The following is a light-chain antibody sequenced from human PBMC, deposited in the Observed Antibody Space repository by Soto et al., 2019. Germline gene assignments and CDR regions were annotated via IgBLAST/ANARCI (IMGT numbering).Light chain of an antibody. Sequence: EIVLTQSPGTLSLSPGERATLSCTASETIGMTSLAWYQQKPGQAPRIVIYGASKTAFGIPDRFSGSTSGTVFNLSISRLEPEDSAVYHCLQHGSAPYTFGQGTRLEIK. CDR2: GAS. CDR1: ETIGMTS. J-gene: IGKJ2*01. CDR3: LQHGSAPYT. V-gene: IGKV3-20*01.